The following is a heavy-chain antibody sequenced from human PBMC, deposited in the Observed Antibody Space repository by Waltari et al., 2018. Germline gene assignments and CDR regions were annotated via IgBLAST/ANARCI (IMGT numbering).Heavy chain of an antibody. Sequence: EVQLVESGGGLIQPGGSLRLSCAASGFTVSSNYMSWVRQAPGKGLEWVAVIYIGGSTYYADSVKGRFTISRDNSKNTLYRQMNSLRAEDTAVYYCARDVDSSGWYLGGVDVWGQGTTVTVSS. CDR3: ARDVDSSGWYLGGVDV. V-gene: IGHV3-53*01. CDR1: GFTVSSNY. D-gene: IGHD6-19*01. J-gene: IGHJ6*02. CDR2: IYIGGST.